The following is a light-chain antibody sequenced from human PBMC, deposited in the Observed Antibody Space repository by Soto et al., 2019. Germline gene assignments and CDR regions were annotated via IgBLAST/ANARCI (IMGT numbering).Light chain of an antibody. CDR1: SSDVGAFNY. J-gene: IGLJ3*02. CDR2: EVT. Sequence: QSALTQPASVSGSPGQSITISCTGTSSDVGAFNYDSWYQQHPGKTPKLIIYEVTNRPSGVSNRFSGSKSGNTASLTISGLQAEDEADYYCNSYASTSARLFGGGTKVTVL. V-gene: IGLV2-14*01. CDR3: NSYASTSARL.